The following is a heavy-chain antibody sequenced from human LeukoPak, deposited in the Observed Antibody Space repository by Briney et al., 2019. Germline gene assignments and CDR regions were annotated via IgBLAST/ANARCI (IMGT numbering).Heavy chain of an antibody. Sequence: SETLSLTCTVSGAFISSGDYHWNWIRQPPGKGLEWIGFIHDSGSTYYNPSLKSRVSISRDMSKNQLSLMLSSVTAADTAVYYCARGFGAGNYYYGWFDPWGQGTLVSVSS. CDR3: ARGFGAGNYYYGWFDP. CDR1: GAFISSGDYH. J-gene: IGHJ5*02. D-gene: IGHD3-10*01. CDR2: IHDSGST. V-gene: IGHV4-30-4*01.